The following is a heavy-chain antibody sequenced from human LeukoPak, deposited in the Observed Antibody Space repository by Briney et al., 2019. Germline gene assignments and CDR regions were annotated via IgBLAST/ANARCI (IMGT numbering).Heavy chain of an antibody. V-gene: IGHV4-59*13. CDR3: ARDNTSSRNDACDI. CDR2: IYYSGST. CDR1: GGSICSYY. Sequence: SGTLSLTCTVSGGSICSYYGSWIRQPPGKGREWIGYIYYSGSTNYNPSLKSRVTISVDTSKNQFSLKLSSVTAADTAVYYCARDNTSSRNDACDIWGQGTMVTVSS. D-gene: IGHD6-13*01. J-gene: IGHJ3*02.